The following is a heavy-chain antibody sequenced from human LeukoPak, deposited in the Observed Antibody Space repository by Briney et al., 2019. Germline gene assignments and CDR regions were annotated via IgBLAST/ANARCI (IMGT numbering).Heavy chain of an antibody. D-gene: IGHD3-16*01. J-gene: IGHJ6*02. CDR3: ARGGGLDV. CDR2: INHNGNVN. Sequence: GGSLRLSCAASGFTFSSYWMNWARQAPGKGLEWVASINHNGNVNYYVDSVKGRFTIPRDNAKNSLYLQMSNLRAEDTAVYFCARGGGLDVWGQGVTVTVSS. V-gene: IGHV3-7*03. CDR1: GFTFSSYW.